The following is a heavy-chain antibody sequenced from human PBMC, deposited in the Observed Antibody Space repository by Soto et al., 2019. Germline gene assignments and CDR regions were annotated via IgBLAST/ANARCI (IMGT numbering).Heavy chain of an antibody. J-gene: IGHJ4*02. CDR2: IYHSGST. Sequence: SETLSLTCAVSGGSISSGGYSWSWIRQPPGKGLEWIGYIYHSGSTYYNPSLKSRVTISVYRTKHPFSLKLSSVTAADTAVYYCGGAAKEMGKVYGFDYWGQGTLVTVSS. CDR3: GGAAKEMGKVYGFDY. D-gene: IGHD2-8*01. V-gene: IGHV4-30-2*01. CDR1: GGSISSGGYS.